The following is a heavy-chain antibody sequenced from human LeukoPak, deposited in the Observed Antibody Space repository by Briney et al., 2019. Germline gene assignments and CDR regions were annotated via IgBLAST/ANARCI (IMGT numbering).Heavy chain of an antibody. CDR1: GFTFSSYW. CDR3: ARGGWEPLDY. CDR2: IKQDGSEK. V-gene: IGHV3-7*01. D-gene: IGHD1-26*01. J-gene: IGHJ4*02. Sequence: GGSLRLSCAASGFTFSSYWMTWVRQASGKGLERVANIKQDGSEKYYVDSVKGRFTISRDNAKNSLYLQMNSLRAEDTAVYHCARGGWEPLDYWGQGILVSVSS.